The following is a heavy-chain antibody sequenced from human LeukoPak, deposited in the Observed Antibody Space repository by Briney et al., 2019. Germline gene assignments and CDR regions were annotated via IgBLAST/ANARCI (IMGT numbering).Heavy chain of an antibody. CDR3: ARDIGSGRGMDV. Sequence: GGSLRLSCAASGFTFSSYAMHWVRQAPGKGLEWVAVISYDGSNKYYADSVKGRFTISRDNSKNTLYLQMNSLRAEDTAVYYCARDIGSGRGMDVWGQGTTVTVSS. V-gene: IGHV3-30*04. CDR2: ISYDGSNK. J-gene: IGHJ6*01. D-gene: IGHD3-10*01. CDR1: GFTFSSYA.